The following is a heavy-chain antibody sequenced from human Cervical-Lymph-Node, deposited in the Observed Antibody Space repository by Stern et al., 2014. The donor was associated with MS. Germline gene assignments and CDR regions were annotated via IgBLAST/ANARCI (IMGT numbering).Heavy chain of an antibody. CDR2: IYPGDSDS. CDR3: ARRNYYYGLDV. Sequence: EVQLVESGTEVKKPGESLKISCKGSGYDFSTYWIGWVRQMPGKGLEWMGIIYPGDSDSRYRPSFQGQVTISADKSISTAYLQWSSLKASDTAMYYCARRNYYYGLDVWGQGTTVIVS. V-gene: IGHV5-51*01. J-gene: IGHJ6*02. CDR1: GYDFSTYW.